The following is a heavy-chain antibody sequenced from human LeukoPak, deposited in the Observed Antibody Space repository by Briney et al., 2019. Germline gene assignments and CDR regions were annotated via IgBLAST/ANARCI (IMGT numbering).Heavy chain of an antibody. CDR2: IKQDGSEK. J-gene: IGHJ1*01. V-gene: IGHV3-7*01. CDR3: ARNREVPTPDEYFEH. CDR1: GFTFSTYW. D-gene: IGHD5-24*01. Sequence: PGGSLRLSCAASGFTFSTYWMTWVRQAPGKGLEWVANIKQDGSEKYYVDSVKGRFTVSRDNAKNSVFLLMNSLRADDTAVYYCARNREVPTPDEYFEHWGQGTLVTVSS.